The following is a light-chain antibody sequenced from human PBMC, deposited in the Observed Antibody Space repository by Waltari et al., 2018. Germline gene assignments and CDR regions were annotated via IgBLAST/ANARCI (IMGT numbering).Light chain of an antibody. Sequence: EMVMTQSPATLSVSPGERATLSCRASQSLSSNLAWYQQKPGQAPRLLIYGASTRDTGSPARFSGSGSGTEFTLTISSLQSEDFAVYYCQQYNDWPRVTFGGGTKVEIK. CDR3: QQYNDWPRVT. CDR1: QSLSSN. V-gene: IGKV3-15*01. J-gene: IGKJ4*01. CDR2: GAS.